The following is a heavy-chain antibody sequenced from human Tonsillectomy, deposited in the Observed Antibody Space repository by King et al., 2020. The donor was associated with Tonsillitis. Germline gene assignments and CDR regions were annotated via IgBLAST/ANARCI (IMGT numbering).Heavy chain of an antibody. D-gene: IGHD2-21*02. CDR1: GGSFSGYY. J-gene: IGHJ5*01. CDR2: INHSGST. V-gene: IGHV4-34*01. Sequence: VQLQQWGAGLLKPSETLSLTCAVYGGSFSGYYWSWIRQPPGKGLEWIGEINHSGSTNYNPSLKSRVTISVDTYKNQFSLKLSSVTAADTAVYYCARLNCGGDCDSWGQGTLVTVSS. CDR3: ARLNCGGDCDS.